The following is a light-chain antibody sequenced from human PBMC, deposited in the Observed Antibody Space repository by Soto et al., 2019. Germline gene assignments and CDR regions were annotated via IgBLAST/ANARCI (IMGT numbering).Light chain of an antibody. Sequence: QSVLTQPPSASGTPGQRVTISCSGNSSNIGTNTANWFQQLPGTAPILLMYSNNQRPSGVPDRFSGSKSGTSASLGISGLQSEDEADYYCATWDDSLNGWVFGGGTKLTVL. CDR1: SSNIGTNT. CDR3: ATWDDSLNGWV. V-gene: IGLV1-44*01. J-gene: IGLJ3*02. CDR2: SNN.